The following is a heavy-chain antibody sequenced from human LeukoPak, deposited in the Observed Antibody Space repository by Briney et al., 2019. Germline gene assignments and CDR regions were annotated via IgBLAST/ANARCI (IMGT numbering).Heavy chain of an antibody. CDR3: AREEGGLDV. J-gene: IGHJ6*02. CDR1: GYDFSIYT. V-gene: IGHV7-4-1*02. CDR2: MNTNTGKA. Sequence: GASVKVSCTPSGYDFSIYTLNWVRQVPGQGPEWMGWMNTNTGKATYAQDFRGRFVFSFDSSVGTAYLEITSLKAADTAVYYCAREEGGLDVWGQGTTVIVSS.